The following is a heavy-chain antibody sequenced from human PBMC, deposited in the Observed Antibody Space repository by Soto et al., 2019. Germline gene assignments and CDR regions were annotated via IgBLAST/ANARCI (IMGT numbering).Heavy chain of an antibody. Sequence: EVQLLESGGGLAQPGGSLRVSCAASGFPFSDYAMSWVRQAPGKGLEWGSIITATDGSTYYADSVKGRFTISRDDAKNTLHLQMNSLRVEDTAVYYCVKGLYVWGVTGDYWGQGTLVTVSS. D-gene: IGHD3-16*01. CDR3: VKGLYVWGVTGDY. J-gene: IGHJ4*02. CDR2: ITATDGST. V-gene: IGHV3-23*01. CDR1: GFPFSDYA.